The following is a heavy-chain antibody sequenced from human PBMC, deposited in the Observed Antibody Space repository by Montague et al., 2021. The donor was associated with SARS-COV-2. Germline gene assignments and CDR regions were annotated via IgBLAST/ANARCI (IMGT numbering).Heavy chain of an antibody. CDR1: GGSISSYY. J-gene: IGHJ5*02. CDR2: IYTSGST. Sequence: SETLSLTCSVSGGSISSYYWSWIRQPAGKGLEWIGRIYTSGSTNFNPSLKSRVTMSVDTSKNQFSLKLSSVTAADTAVYYCARDVGVPLAPPNSWFDPWGQGTLVTVSS. CDR3: ARDVGVPLAPPNSWFDP. D-gene: IGHD2-2*01. V-gene: IGHV4-4*07.